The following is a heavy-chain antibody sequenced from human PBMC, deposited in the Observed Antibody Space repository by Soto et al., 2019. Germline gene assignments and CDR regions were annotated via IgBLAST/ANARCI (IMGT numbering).Heavy chain of an antibody. CDR3: AREGPYYYGSGSYGYYGMDV. CDR2: IYYSGST. V-gene: IGHV4-30-4*01. Sequence: LSLTCTVSGGSISSGDYYWSWIRQPPGKGLEWIGYIYYSGSTYYNPSLKSRVTISVDTSKNQFSLKLSSVTAADTAVYYCAREGPYYYGSGSYGYYGMDVWGQGTTVTVSS. CDR1: GGSISSGDYY. J-gene: IGHJ6*02. D-gene: IGHD3-10*01.